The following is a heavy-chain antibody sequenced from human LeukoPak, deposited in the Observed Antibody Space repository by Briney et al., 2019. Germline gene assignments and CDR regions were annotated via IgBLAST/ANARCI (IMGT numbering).Heavy chain of an antibody. Sequence: PGGSLRLSCAASGFTFSSYAMHWVRQAPGKGLEWVAVISYDGSNKYYADSVKGRFTISRDNSKNTLYLQMNSLRAEDTAVYYCARSHEYYLGAFDTWGQGTMVTVSS. CDR2: ISYDGSNK. V-gene: IGHV3-30-3*01. CDR1: GFTFSSYA. D-gene: IGHD3-10*01. J-gene: IGHJ3*02. CDR3: ARSHEYYLGAFDT.